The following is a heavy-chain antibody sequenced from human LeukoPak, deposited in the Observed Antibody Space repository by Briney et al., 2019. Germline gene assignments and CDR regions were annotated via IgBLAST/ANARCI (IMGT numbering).Heavy chain of an antibody. CDR3: ARGYGSGTDVNWFDP. V-gene: IGHV1-2*02. J-gene: IGHJ5*02. D-gene: IGHD3-10*01. CDR2: INPNSGGT. Sequence: ASVKVSCKASGYTFTGYYMHWVRQAPGQGLEWMGWINPNSGGTNYAQKFQGRVTMTRDTSISTAYMELSRLRSDDTAVYYCARGYGSGTDVNWFDPWGQGTLVTVSS. CDR1: GYTFTGYY.